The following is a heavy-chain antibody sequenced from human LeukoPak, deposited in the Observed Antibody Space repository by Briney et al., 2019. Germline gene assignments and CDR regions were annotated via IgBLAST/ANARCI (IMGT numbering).Heavy chain of an antibody. CDR1: GFTFSSYA. D-gene: IGHD5-18*01. Sequence: PGGSLRLSXAASGFTFSSYAMSWVRQAPGEGLEWVSAISGSGGSTYYADSVKGRFTISRDNSKNTLYLQMNSLRAEDTAVYYCAKNEETGIQLWLLGYFDYWGQGTLVTVSS. J-gene: IGHJ4*02. CDR3: AKNEETGIQLWLLGYFDY. CDR2: ISGSGGST. V-gene: IGHV3-23*01.